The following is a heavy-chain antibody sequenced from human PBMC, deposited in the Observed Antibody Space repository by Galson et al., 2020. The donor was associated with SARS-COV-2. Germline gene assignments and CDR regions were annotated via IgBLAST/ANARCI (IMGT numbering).Heavy chain of an antibody. D-gene: IGHD3-22*01. J-gene: IGHJ6*03. Sequence: SGPTLVKPTETLTLTCTVSGFSLSNARMGVSWIRQAPGKALEWLAHIFSNDEKSYSTSLKSRLTISKDTSKRQVVLTRTNMDPVDTATYFCARITDVYYYDSAGRNYYYMDVWGKGTTVTVSS. CDR1: GFSLSNARMG. CDR2: IFSNDEK. CDR3: ARITDVYYYDSAGRNYYYMDV. V-gene: IGHV2-26*01.